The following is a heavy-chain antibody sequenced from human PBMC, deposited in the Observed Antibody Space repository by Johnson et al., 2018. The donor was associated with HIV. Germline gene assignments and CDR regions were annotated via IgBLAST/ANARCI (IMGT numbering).Heavy chain of an antibody. CDR3: AKDRAEYSTWIDALDI. CDR2: ISYDGSKK. CDR1: GFTFSDYA. V-gene: IGHV3-30*04. Sequence: QVQVVESGGGVVQPGRSLRLSCAASGFTFSDYAMHWVRQVPGKGLEWVAVISYDGSKKYYADSVKGRFTISRDNSKNTLYLQMNSLRAEDTAVYYCAKDRAEYSTWIDALDIWGQGTMVTV. D-gene: IGHD6-6*01. J-gene: IGHJ3*02.